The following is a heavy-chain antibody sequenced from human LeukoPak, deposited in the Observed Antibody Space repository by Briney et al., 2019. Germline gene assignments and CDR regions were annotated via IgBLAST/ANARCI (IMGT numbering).Heavy chain of an antibody. CDR3: ASRIAAAGTDLIY. J-gene: IGHJ4*02. D-gene: IGHD6-13*01. V-gene: IGHV5-51*01. CDR1: GYSFTSYW. Sequence: GESLKISCKGSGYSFTSYWIGWVRQTPGKGLEWMGIIYPGDSDTRCSPSFQGQVTISADKSISTAYLQWSSLKASDTAMYYCASRIAAAGTDLIYWGQGTLVTVSS. CDR2: IYPGDSDT.